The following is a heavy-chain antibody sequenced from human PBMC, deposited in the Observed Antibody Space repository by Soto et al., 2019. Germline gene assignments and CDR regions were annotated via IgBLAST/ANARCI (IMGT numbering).Heavy chain of an antibody. CDR2: ISSSSSTI. J-gene: IGHJ4*02. V-gene: IGHV3-48*02. CDR3: ARDREYSYGYRSFDY. CDR1: GFTFSSCS. Sequence: EVQLVESGGGLVQPGGSLRLSCAASGFTFSSCSMNWVRQAPGKGLEWVSYISSSSSTIYYADSVKGRFTISRDNAKNSLYLQMNSLRDEDTAVYYCARDREYSYGYRSFDYWGQGTLVTVSS. D-gene: IGHD5-18*01.